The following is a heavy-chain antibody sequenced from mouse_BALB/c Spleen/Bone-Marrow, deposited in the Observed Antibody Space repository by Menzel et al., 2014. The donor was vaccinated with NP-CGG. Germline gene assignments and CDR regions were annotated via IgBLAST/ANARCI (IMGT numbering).Heavy chain of an antibody. D-gene: IGHD2-3*01. V-gene: IGHV4-1*02. CDR3: ARLGYYGYFVD. Sequence: EVKLMESGGGLVQPGGSLKLSCAASGFDFRRYWMSWARQAPGKGLEWIGEINPESSTINYAPSLKDKFIISRDNAKNTLYLQMSKVRSEDTALYYCARLGYYGYFVDWGQGTTLTVSS. J-gene: IGHJ2*01. CDR1: GFDFRRYW. CDR2: INPESSTI.